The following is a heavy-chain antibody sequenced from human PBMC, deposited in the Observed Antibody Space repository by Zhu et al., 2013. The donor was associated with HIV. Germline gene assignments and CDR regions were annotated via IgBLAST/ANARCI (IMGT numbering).Heavy chain of an antibody. CDR3: ARGTRLRYIV. CDR1: GASFSGYY. Sequence: QVQPQQWGAGLLKPSETLSLTCAVYGASFSGYYWSWIRQPPGKGLEWIGEINHSGSTNYNPSLKSRVTISVGTSKNQFSLKLSSVTAADTAVFYCARGTRLRYIVWGQGTLVTVSS. D-gene: IGHD5-12*01. J-gene: IGHJ4*02. V-gene: IGHV4-34*01. CDR2: INHSGST.